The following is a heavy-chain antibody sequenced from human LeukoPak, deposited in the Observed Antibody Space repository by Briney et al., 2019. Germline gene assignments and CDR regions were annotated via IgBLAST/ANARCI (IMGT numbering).Heavy chain of an antibody. J-gene: IGHJ4*02. Sequence: PPETLSLTCAVYGGSFSGYYWSWIRQPPGKGLEWIGEINHSGSTNYNPSVKSRVTISVDTSKNQFSLKLSSVTAADTAVYYCTRDRPSIATRPVFDYWGQGTPVTVSS. CDR2: INHSGST. CDR1: GGSFSGYY. CDR3: TRDRPSIATRPVFDY. D-gene: IGHD6-6*01. V-gene: IGHV4-34*01.